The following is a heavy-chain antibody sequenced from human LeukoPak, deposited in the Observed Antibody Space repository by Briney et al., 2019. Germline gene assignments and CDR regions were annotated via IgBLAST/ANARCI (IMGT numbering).Heavy chain of an antibody. D-gene: IGHD6-6*01. CDR1: GFTFSSYS. Sequence: PGGSLRLSCAASGFTFSSYSMNWVRQAPGKGLEWVSYISSSSSTIYYADSVKGRFTISRDNAKNSLYLQMNSLRAEDTAVYYCATSIAALYGAFDIWGQGTMVTVSS. J-gene: IGHJ3*02. V-gene: IGHV3-48*01. CDR2: ISSSSSTI. CDR3: ATSIAALYGAFDI.